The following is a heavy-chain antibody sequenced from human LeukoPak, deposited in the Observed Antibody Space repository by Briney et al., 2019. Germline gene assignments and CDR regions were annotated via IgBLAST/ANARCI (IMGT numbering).Heavy chain of an antibody. J-gene: IGHJ6*02. D-gene: IGHD5-12*01. CDR2: IDPSDSYT. V-gene: IGHV5-10-1*01. CDR1: GYSFTSYW. CDR3: ARRNSGYDGGSRYGMDV. Sequence: GESLKISCKGSGYSFTSYWISWVRQMPGKGLEWMGRIDPSDSYTNYSPSFQGHVTISADKSISTAYLQWSSLKASDTAMYYCARRNSGYDGGSRYGMDVWGQGTTVTVSS.